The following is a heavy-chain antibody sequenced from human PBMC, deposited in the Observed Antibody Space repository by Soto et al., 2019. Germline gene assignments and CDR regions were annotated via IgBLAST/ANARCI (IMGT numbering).Heavy chain of an antibody. CDR3: ARPTYYYDSSGPPAY. V-gene: IGHV3-64*04. CDR2: ITSHGHIT. J-gene: IGHJ4*02. D-gene: IGHD3-22*01. CDR1: KLTISNCA. Sequence: SRRAGKLTISNCATFQFKKTPGKGLEYISAITSHGHITYYADSVKGRFTVSRDNAKNSLYLQMNSLRAEDTAVYYCARPTYYYDSSGPPAYWGQGTLVTVSS.